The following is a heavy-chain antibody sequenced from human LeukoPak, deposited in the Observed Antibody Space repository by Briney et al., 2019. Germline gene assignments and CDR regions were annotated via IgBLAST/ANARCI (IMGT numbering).Heavy chain of an antibody. CDR1: GGTFSSYA. J-gene: IGHJ6*03. D-gene: IGHD3-22*01. Sequence: ASVKVSCKASGGTFSSYAISWVRQAPGQGLEWMGGIIPIFGTANYAQKFQGRVTITADESTSTAYMELSSLRSEDTAVYYCARGLFYYDSSGYPHYYYYMDVWGKGTTVTVSS. V-gene: IGHV1-69*13. CDR2: IIPIFGTA. CDR3: ARGLFYYDSSGYPHYYYYMDV.